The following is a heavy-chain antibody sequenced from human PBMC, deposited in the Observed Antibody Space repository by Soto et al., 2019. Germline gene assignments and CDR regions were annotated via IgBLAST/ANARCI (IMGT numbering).Heavy chain of an antibody. Sequence: EMQLLGSGGGLVQPGGSLRLSCAASEFTLSLYWMSWVRQSPGKGLEWVANIKQDGGEKNYVDSVKGRFTISRDNAKNSLYLQMNSLSAEDTAVYYCARGGYGAYSVSVFDYWGQGTMVTVSS. CDR1: EFTLSLYW. D-gene: IGHD5-12*01. CDR3: ARGGYGAYSVSVFDY. V-gene: IGHV3-7*03. J-gene: IGHJ4*02. CDR2: IKQDGGEK.